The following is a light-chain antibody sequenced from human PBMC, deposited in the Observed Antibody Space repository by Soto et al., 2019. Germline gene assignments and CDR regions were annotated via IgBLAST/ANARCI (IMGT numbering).Light chain of an antibody. CDR3: QQRSNGPPIT. CDR1: QSVSSY. J-gene: IGKJ5*01. V-gene: IGKV3-11*01. CDR2: DAS. Sequence: IVLTQYHGTLSLSTGERATLSCKASQSVSSYLAWYQHKPGQAPRLRIYDASNRATGIPARFSGSGSGTDFTLTISCLEPEDFAVYYCQQRSNGPPITFGQGTRLEI.